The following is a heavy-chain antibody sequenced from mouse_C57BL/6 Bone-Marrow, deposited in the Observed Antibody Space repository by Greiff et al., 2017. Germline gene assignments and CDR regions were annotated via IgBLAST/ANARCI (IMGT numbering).Heavy chain of an antibody. D-gene: IGHD2-1*01. CDR3: ARGIYCNYDAY. Sequence: EVQLVESGGGLVKPGGSLKLSCAASGFTFSDYGMPWVRQAPEKGLEWVAYISSGSSTIYYADTVKGRFTISRDNANNTLFLQMTSLRSEDTAMYYCARGIYCNYDAYWGQGTLVTVSA. CDR2: ISSGSSTI. CDR1: GFTFSDYG. J-gene: IGHJ3*01. V-gene: IGHV5-17*01.